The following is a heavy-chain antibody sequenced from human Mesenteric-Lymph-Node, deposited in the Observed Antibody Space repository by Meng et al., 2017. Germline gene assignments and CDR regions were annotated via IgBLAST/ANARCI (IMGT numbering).Heavy chain of an antibody. CDR1: GFTFSTYA. V-gene: IGHV3-23*01. D-gene: IGHD1-7*01. CDR2: ISYTGGGT. Sequence: GGSLRLSCAASGFTFSTYAMSWVRQAPGKGLEWVSSISYTGGGTYYADSVKGRFTISRDDSKNTLYLHMDSLRAEDTAVYYCAKKTTPSTHGFWFDYWGHGTLVTVSS. CDR3: AKKTTPSTHGFWFDY. J-gene: IGHJ4*01.